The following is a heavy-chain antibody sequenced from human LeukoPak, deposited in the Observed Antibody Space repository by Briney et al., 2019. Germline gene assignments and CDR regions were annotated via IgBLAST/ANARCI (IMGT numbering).Heavy chain of an antibody. CDR2: ISPSGDIT. D-gene: IGHD3-10*01. J-gene: IGHJ4*02. CDR3: AKDDAWLRFGE. V-gene: IGHV3-23*01. Sequence: GGSLRLSCAASGFTFSKHGMNWVRQAPGEGLEWVSGISPSGDITYYADSVKGRFTISRDNSKNTLYLEVISLTAEDTAVYYCAKDDAWLRFGEWSQGTLVTVSS. CDR1: GFTFSKHG.